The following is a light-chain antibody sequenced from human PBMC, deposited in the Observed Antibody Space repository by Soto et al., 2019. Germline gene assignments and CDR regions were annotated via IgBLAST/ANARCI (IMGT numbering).Light chain of an antibody. V-gene: IGKV4-1*01. CDR2: WES. J-gene: IGKJ1*01. Sequence: IVMTQSPDSLAVSLGERATINCKSSRDILDNSNNQNSLAWYQQKPGQPPRLLIYWESTRGSVVPDRFSGSGSGTDFTLTISSEQAEDVAIYYCQQYYTTPRTFRQGTKVEIK. CDR3: QQYYTTPRT. CDR1: RDILDNSNNQNS.